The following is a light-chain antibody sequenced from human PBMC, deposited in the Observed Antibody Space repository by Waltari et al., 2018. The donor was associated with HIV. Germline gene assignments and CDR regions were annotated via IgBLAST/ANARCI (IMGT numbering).Light chain of an antibody. J-gene: IGKJ5*01. CDR3: QQYKTYPIT. V-gene: IGKV1-16*01. Sequence: ASQDISSSLAWFQQKPGKAPKSLIYAASSLQSGVPSRFSGSGSGTVFILTINSLQPEDFATYYCQQYKTYPITFGQGTRLEIK. CDR2: AAS. CDR1: QDISSS.